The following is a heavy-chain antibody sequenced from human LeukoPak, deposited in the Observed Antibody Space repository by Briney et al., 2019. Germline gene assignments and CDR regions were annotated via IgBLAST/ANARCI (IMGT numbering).Heavy chain of an antibody. CDR2: ICGSGGST. J-gene: IGHJ4*02. CDR3: ARDGIGSGYYNY. V-gene: IGHV3-23*01. CDR1: GFNFNYYA. Sequence: GGSLRLSCAASGFNFNYYAMNWVRQAPGKGLEWVSGICGSGGSTYYAESVKGRFTISRDNSKNTLYLQINSLRVEDTAVYYCARDGIGSGYYNYWGQGTLATVSS. D-gene: IGHD3-22*01.